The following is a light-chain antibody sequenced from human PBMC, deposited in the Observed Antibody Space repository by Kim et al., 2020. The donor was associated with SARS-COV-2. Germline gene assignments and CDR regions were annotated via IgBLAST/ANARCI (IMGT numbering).Light chain of an antibody. CDR2: DVS. V-gene: IGLV2-11*03. CDR3: CSYAGSYTFT. J-gene: IGLJ2*01. Sequence: QSVTISCTGTTSNVGNYNYVSWYQQYPGKAPKLIIYDVSKRPSGVPDRFSGSKSGNAASLTISGLQTEDEADYYCCSYAGSYTFTFGGGTKVTVL. CDR1: TSNVGNYNY.